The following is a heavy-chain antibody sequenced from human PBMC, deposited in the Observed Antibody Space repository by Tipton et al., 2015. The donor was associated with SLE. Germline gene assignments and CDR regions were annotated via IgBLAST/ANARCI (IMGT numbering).Heavy chain of an antibody. CDR3: ATGGYPDAFDM. D-gene: IGHD2-15*01. CDR1: GGSLSSLY. J-gene: IGHJ3*02. Sequence: TLSLTCSVSGGSLSSLYWNWIRQPPGKGQEWIGYIYYSGRTKYNPSLTRRITISEDTSKNQFPLKLSSVTAADTAVYYCATGGYPDAFDMWGQGTMVTVSS. V-gene: IGHV4-59*11. CDR2: IYYSGRT.